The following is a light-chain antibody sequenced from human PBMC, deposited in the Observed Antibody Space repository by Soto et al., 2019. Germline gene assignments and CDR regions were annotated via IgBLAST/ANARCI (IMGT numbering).Light chain of an antibody. CDR2: YDS. CDR3: QVWDSSSDWV. Sequence: SYELTQPPSVSVAPGKTSRITCGGNNIGSYSVHWYQQKPGQAPVLVIYYDSDRPSGIPERFSGSNSGNTATLTISRVGAGDEADYYCQVWDSSSDWVFGGRTKVTVL. V-gene: IGLV3-21*04. J-gene: IGLJ3*02. CDR1: NIGSYS.